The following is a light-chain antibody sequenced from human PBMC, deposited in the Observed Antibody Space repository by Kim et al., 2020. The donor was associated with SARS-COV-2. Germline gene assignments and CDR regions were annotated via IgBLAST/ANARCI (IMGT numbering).Light chain of an antibody. V-gene: IGLV1-47*01. CDR2: KDR. Sequence: QLVLTQSPSASRTPGQRVTISCSGGSSNVGTNYVHWYQQLPGTAPKLLIYKDRQRPSGVPDRFSGSKSGTSASLAISGLQSEDEADYYCATWDDSLSGPVFGGGTKVTVL. J-gene: IGLJ3*02. CDR1: SSNVGTNY. CDR3: ATWDDSLSGPV.